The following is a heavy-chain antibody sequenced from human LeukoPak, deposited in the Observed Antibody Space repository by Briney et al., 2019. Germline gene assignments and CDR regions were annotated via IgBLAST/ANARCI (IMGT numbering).Heavy chain of an antibody. J-gene: IGHJ4*02. CDR3: ARISTDPG. V-gene: IGHV3-21*01. CDR2: ISSTGNYI. CDR1: SYNFSSIS. D-gene: IGHD1-1*01. Sequence: GSLRVFSGGSSYNFSSISMNWVRQAPGKGLEWVSSISSTGNYIHYADSVKGRFTISRDNAQKSLYLQMNSLRVEDSAVSYCARISTDPGWGQATLVTVSS.